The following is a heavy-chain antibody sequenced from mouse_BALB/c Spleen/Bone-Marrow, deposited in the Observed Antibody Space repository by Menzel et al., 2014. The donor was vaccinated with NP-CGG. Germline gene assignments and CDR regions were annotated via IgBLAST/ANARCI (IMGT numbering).Heavy chain of an antibody. CDR2: IWAGGST. V-gene: IGHV2-9*02. Sequence: VQLVESGPGLVAPSQSLSISCTVSGFSLTSYGVHWVRQLPGQGLEWLGAIWAGGSTNYNSALMSRLTISKDNSKSQVFLKMNSLQTDDTAMYYCAREGRGYYGSSGAAIDYWGQATKVTVSS. CDR3: AREGRGYYGSSGAAIDY. D-gene: IGHD1-1*01. J-gene: IGHJ4*01. CDR1: GFSLTSYG.